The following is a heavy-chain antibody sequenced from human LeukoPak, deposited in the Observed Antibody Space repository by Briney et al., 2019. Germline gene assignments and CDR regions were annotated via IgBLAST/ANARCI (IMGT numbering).Heavy chain of an antibody. J-gene: IGHJ1*01. CDR1: GGSFSGYY. CDR2: INHSGST. CDR3: ARGRYCSSTSCYLPAEYFQH. Sequence: SETLSLTCAVYGGSFSGYYWSWIRQPPGKGLEWIGEINHSGSTNYNPSLKSRVTISVDTSKNQFSLKLSSVTAADTAVYYCARGRYCSSTSCYLPAEYFQHWGQGTLVTVCS. D-gene: IGHD2-2*01. V-gene: IGHV4-34*01.